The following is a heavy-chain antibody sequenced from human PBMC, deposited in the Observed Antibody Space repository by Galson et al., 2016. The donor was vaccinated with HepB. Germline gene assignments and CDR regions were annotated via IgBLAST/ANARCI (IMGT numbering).Heavy chain of an antibody. J-gene: IGHJ4*02. CDR1: GYTFTSYY. Sequence: SVKVSCTASGYTFTSYYMHWVRQAPGQGLEWMGIINPSGGSTGIAQKFQGRVTLTNDTSTSTVYMELSSLRSEDTAVYYCARGHIIAKPIDYWGQGTLVTVSS. D-gene: IGHD2-21*01. V-gene: IGHV1-46*01. CDR3: ARGHIIAKPIDY. CDR2: INPSGGST.